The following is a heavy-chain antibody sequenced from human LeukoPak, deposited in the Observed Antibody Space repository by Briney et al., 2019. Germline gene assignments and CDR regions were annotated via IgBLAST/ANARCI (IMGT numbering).Heavy chain of an antibody. Sequence: GGSLRLSCAASGFTFSNYGMHWVRQAPGKGLEWVAVITYDGSAEYYADSVKGRFAIYRDNSRNMMYLQMNSLRPEDTAVYYCAKELTRGSSWYEDYWGQGTLVTVSS. CDR2: ITYDGSAE. J-gene: IGHJ4*02. V-gene: IGHV3-30*18. D-gene: IGHD6-13*01. CDR3: AKELTRGSSWYEDY. CDR1: GFTFSNYG.